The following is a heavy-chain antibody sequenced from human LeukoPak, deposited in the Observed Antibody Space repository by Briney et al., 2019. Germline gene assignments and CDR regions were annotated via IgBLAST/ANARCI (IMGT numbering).Heavy chain of an antibody. CDR2: ISSSSTYK. CDR3: ARDDYVWGSYRYSAFDY. V-gene: IGHV3-21*01. CDR1: GFTFSSFT. J-gene: IGHJ4*02. Sequence: GGSLRLSCAASGFTFSSFTMNWVRQAPGKGLEWVSSISSSSTYKDYIDSVKGRFTTSRDNSKNTLYLQMNSLRAEDTAVYYCARDDYVWGSYRYSAFDYWGQGTLVTVSS. D-gene: IGHD3-16*02.